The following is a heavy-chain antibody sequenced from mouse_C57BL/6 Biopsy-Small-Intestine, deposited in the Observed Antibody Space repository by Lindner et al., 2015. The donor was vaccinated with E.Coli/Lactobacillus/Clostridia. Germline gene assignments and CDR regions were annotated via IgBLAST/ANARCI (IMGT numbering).Heavy chain of an antibody. V-gene: IGHV1S126*01. D-gene: IGHD2-10*01. CDR2: INAYSGYT. CDR3: ARGLVMWSDWTYSYSYYMDV. Sequence: SVKVSCKASGYTLISHGIGWVRQAPGQGLEWLGWINAYSGYTNYAHKVQDRITMTRDTSTGIAYMELRSLRSDDTAVYYCARGLVMWSDWTYSYSYYMDVWGKGTTVTVSS. J-gene: IGHJ1*03. CDR1: GYTLISHG.